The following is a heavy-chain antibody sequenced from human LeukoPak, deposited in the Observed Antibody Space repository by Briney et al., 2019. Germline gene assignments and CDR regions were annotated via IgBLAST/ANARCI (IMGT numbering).Heavy chain of an antibody. CDR2: IYYSGST. CDR3: ARVGTYYYDSSGYSWFDP. CDR1: GASISSYY. D-gene: IGHD3-22*01. J-gene: IGHJ5*02. Sequence: SETLSLTCTVSGASISSYYWSWIRQPPGKGLEWIGYIYYSGSTNYNPSLKSRVTISVDTSKNQFSLKLSSVTAADTAVYYCARVGTYYYDSSGYSWFDPWGQGTLVTVSS. V-gene: IGHV4-59*01.